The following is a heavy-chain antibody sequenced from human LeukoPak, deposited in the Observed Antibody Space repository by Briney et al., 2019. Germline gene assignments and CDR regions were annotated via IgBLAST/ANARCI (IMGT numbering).Heavy chain of an antibody. Sequence: TPSETLSLTCTVAGGSIRSYYWSWIRQPPGKGLEWIGYIYYNGRTNYNPSLKSRVTISVDTSKNQFSLNLSSVTAADTAVYYCASHHGHSSSLEHDAFDIWGQGTMVTVSS. CDR2: IYYNGRT. J-gene: IGHJ3*02. V-gene: IGHV4-59*01. CDR1: GGSIRSYY. D-gene: IGHD6-13*01. CDR3: ASHHGHSSSLEHDAFDI.